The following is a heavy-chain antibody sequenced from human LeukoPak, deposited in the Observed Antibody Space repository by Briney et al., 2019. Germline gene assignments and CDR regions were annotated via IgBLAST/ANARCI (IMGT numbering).Heavy chain of an antibody. CDR3: ARCQSTSDPLYYYYYGMDV. Sequence: PSETLSLTCAVYGGSFSGYYWSWIRQSPGKGLEWIGEINHSGSTNYNPSLKSRVTISVDTSKKQLSLKLSSVTAADTAVYYCARCQSTSDPLYYYYYGMDVWGRGTTVTVSS. D-gene: IGHD2-2*02. J-gene: IGHJ6*02. V-gene: IGHV4-34*01. CDR1: GGSFSGYY. CDR2: INHSGST.